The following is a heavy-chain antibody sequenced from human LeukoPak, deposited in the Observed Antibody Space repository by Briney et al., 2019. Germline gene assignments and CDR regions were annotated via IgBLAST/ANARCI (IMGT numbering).Heavy chain of an antibody. D-gene: IGHD6-6*01. V-gene: IGHV1-46*01. Sequence: ASVKVSCKASGYTFTSYYMHWVRQAPGQGLEWMGIINPSGGSASYAQKFQGRVTMTRDMSTSTVYMELSSLRSEDTAVYYCARYDSSSPLDYWGRGTVVTVSS. J-gene: IGHJ4*02. CDR2: INPSGGSA. CDR1: GYTFTSYY. CDR3: ARYDSSSPLDY.